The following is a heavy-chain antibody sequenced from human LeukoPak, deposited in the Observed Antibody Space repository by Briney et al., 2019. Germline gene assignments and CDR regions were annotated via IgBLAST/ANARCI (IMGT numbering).Heavy chain of an antibody. CDR1: GFTFSSYS. Sequence: PGGSLRLSCAASGFTFSSYSMHWVRQAPCKGLEWVGIISSDTYTKNYADSVKGRFTIFRDNSKNTLYMQMNSLRTEDTAVYYCAGPTTKYPYLYYFDYWGQGTLVTVSS. D-gene: IGHD2-2*01. V-gene: IGHV3-30*04. J-gene: IGHJ4*02. CDR3: AGPTTKYPYLYYFDY. CDR2: ISSDTYTK.